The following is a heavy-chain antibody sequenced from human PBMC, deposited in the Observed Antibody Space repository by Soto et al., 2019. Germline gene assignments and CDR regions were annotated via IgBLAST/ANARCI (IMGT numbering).Heavy chain of an antibody. CDR2: ISYDGKVA. CDR1: GFTFSSYG. D-gene: IGHD1-1*01. J-gene: IGHJ4*02. V-gene: IGHV3-30*18. CDR3: AKEGPITNWYFDY. Sequence: QVQLVESGGGVVQPGRSLRLFCAASGFTFSSYGMHWVRQAPGKGLEWVTVISYDGKVAYYADSVKGRFTISRDNSKNTLYLQMNSLRTEDTAMYYCAKEGPITNWYFDYWGQGTLVTVSS.